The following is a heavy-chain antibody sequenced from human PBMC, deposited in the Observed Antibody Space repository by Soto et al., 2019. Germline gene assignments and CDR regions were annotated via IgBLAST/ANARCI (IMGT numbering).Heavy chain of an antibody. Sequence: ASGPTLVNPTQTLTLTCTFSGFSLSTSGVGVGWIRQPPGKALEWLALIYWDDDKRYSPSLESRLTITKDTSKNQVVLTMTNMDPVDTATCYCALRTTWDYYYGMYVWGQGTTVTVSS. CDR1: GFSLSTSGVG. D-gene: IGHD4-17*01. CDR2: IYWDDDK. CDR3: ALRTTWDYYYGMYV. J-gene: IGHJ6*02. V-gene: IGHV2-5*02.